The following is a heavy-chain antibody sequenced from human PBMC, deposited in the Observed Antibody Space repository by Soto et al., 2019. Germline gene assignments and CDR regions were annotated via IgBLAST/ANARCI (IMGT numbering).Heavy chain of an antibody. CDR3: ARPSEPGCINAVCYPLDD. CDR1: GYTFTSYG. J-gene: IGHJ4*02. CDR2: ISAYNGNT. V-gene: IGHV1-18*01. D-gene: IGHD2-8*01. Sequence: GASVKVSFKASGYTFTSYGISWVRQAPGQGLEWMGWISAYNGNTNYAQKLQGRVTMTPGTSTSTAYMELRSLRSDGTAVYYCARPSEPGCINAVCYPLDDRGQGTLVTVSS.